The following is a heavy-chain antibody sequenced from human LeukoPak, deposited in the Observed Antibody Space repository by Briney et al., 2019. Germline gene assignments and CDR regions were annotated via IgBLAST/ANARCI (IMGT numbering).Heavy chain of an antibody. CDR2: IYHSGNT. Sequence: PSETRSLTCTVSGYSISSGYYWGWIRQPPGKGLEWIANIYHSGNTYYNPSLKSRVTISVDTSKNQFSLKLSSVTAADTAVYYCARAVTTGYYYYMDVWGKGTTVTVSS. D-gene: IGHD4-17*01. V-gene: IGHV4-38-2*02. CDR1: GYSISSGYY. J-gene: IGHJ6*03. CDR3: ARAVTTGYYYYMDV.